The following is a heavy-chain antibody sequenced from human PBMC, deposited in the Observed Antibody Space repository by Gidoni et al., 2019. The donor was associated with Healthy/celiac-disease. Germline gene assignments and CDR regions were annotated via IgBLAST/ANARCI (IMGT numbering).Heavy chain of an antibody. CDR3: ARTAKSGSPVV. V-gene: IGHV4-34*01. J-gene: IGHJ6*02. Sequence: QVQLQQWGAGLLKPSETLSLTCAVYGGSFSGYYWRWSRQPPGKGLEWIGEINHSGSTNYNPSLKSRVTISVDTSKNQFSLKLSAVTAADTAVYYCARTAKSGSPVVWGQGTTVTVSS. CDR1: GGSFSGYY. D-gene: IGHD5-12*01. CDR2: INHSGST.